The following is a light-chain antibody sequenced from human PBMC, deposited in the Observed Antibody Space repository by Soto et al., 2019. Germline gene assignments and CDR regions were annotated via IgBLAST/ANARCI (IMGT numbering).Light chain of an antibody. CDR3: LQHNSNPPV. CDR1: QGIRND. CDR2: AAT. Sequence: DIQMTQSPSSLSASVEDRVTITCRASQGIRNDLGWYQLKPGKAPKRLIYAATSLQSGVPSRHSGSGSGTEFTLTDSRRHPEDCATRYCLQHNSNPPVFGGGTKGEIK. J-gene: IGKJ4*01. V-gene: IGKV1-17*01.